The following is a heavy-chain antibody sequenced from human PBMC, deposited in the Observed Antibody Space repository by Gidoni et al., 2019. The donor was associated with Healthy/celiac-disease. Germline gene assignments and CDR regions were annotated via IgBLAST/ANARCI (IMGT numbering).Heavy chain of an antibody. Sequence: VPLLESGGGLVQPGGSLRLSCGASGFTLSSYAMSWVRQAPGKGLECVSAISGSGGSTYCADSVEDRFTISRDNSKSTLYLQMNSLRAGDTAVYYCASLPTAAAVGYWGQGTLVTVSS. CDR1: GFTLSSYA. CDR3: ASLPTAAAVGY. J-gene: IGHJ4*02. D-gene: IGHD6-13*01. CDR2: ISGSGGST. V-gene: IGHV3-23*01.